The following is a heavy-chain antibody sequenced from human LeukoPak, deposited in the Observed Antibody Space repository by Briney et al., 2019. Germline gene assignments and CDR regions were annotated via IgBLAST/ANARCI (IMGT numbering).Heavy chain of an antibody. CDR1: GGSISSYY. CDR2: IYSSGST. Sequence: SETLSLTCTVSGGSISSYYWSWIRQPPGKGLEWIGYIYSSGSTSHNPSLKSRVTMSVDTPKKQFSLQLSSVTAADTAVYYCARILGYCTNGVCSEYFHLWGQGTLVTVS. CDR3: ARILGYCTNGVCSEYFHL. J-gene: IGHJ1*01. V-gene: IGHV4-4*08. D-gene: IGHD2-8*01.